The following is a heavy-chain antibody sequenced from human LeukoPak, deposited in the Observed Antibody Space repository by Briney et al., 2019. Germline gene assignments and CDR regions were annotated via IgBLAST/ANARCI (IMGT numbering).Heavy chain of an antibody. J-gene: IGHJ4*02. D-gene: IGHD3-9*01. Sequence: SGPTLVKPTQTLTLTCNFSGFSLSTSGVGVGWVRQPPGKDLGWLALIHWNDDKRYSPSLRNRLTITKDTPKNQVVLTVTNMDPVDTATYYSAHSSYYDVLEGIDYWGQGTLVTVSS. CDR2: IHWNDDK. V-gene: IGHV2-5*01. CDR1: GFSLSTSGVG. CDR3: AHSSYYDVLEGIDY.